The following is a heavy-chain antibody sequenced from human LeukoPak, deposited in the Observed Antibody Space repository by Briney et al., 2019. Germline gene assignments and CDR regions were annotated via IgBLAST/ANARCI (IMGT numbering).Heavy chain of an antibody. D-gene: IGHD4-17*01. J-gene: IGHJ4*02. V-gene: IGHV1-46*01. CDR1: GYIFTNYY. CDR2: INPSGAFT. Sequence: ASVKVSCKASGYIFTNYYMHWVRQAPGQGLEWMGIINPSGAFTSNAQKFQGRVTMTRDTSTSTVYMELSSLRSEDTALYYCARDGDYGDYVLDHWGQGTLVTVSS. CDR3: ARDGDYGDYVLDH.